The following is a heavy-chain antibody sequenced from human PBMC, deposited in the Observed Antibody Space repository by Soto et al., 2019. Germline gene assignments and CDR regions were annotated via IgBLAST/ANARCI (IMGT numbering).Heavy chain of an antibody. CDR3: AADRVLLWFGELNYYYYGMDV. D-gene: IGHD3-10*01. V-gene: IGHV1-58*02. CDR1: GFTFTSSA. Sequence: ASVKVSCKASGFTFTSSAMQWVRQARGQRLEWIGWIVVGSGNTNYAQKFQERVTITRDMSTSTAYMELSSLRSEDTAVYYCAADRVLLWFGELNYYYYGMDVWGQGTTVTVSS. CDR2: IVVGSGNT. J-gene: IGHJ6*02.